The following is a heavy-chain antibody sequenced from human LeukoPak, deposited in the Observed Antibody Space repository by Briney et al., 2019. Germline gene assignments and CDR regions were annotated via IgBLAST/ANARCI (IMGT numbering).Heavy chain of an antibody. V-gene: IGHV1-69*02. D-gene: IGHD3-22*01. Sequence: SVKVSCKASGGTFSSYTISWVRQAPGQGLEWMGRIIPILGVANYAQKFQGRVTITADKSTSTAYMELSSLRSEDTAVYYFARGLDSSGYYGDYWGQGTLVTVSS. CDR3: ARGLDSSGYYGDY. CDR1: GGTFSSYT. CDR2: IIPILGVA. J-gene: IGHJ4*02.